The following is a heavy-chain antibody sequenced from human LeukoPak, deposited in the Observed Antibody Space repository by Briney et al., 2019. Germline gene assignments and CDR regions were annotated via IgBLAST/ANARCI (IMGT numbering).Heavy chain of an antibody. CDR2: ISSSSSYI. V-gene: IGHV3-21*01. Sequence: GGSLRLSCAVSGFTFSSYSMNWVRQAPGKGLEWVSSISSSSSYIYYADSMKGRFTISRDNAKSSLYLQMNSLRAEDTAVYYCARATSPDSAWFDPWGQGTLVTVSS. D-gene: IGHD2/OR15-2a*01. CDR3: ARATSPDSAWFDP. CDR1: GFTFSSYS. J-gene: IGHJ5*02.